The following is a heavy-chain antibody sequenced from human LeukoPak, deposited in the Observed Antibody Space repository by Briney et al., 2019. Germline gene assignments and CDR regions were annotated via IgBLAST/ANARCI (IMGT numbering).Heavy chain of an antibody. V-gene: IGHV3-23*01. J-gene: IGHJ5*02. D-gene: IGHD6-13*01. CDR1: GFTFSSYA. CDR3: AKHPLGSSPPHTNWFDP. CDR2: ISGSGGST. Sequence: GGSLRLSCAASGFTFSSYAMSWVRQAPGKGLEWVSAISGSGGSTYYADSMKGRFTISRDNSKNTLYLQMNSLRAEDTAVYYCAKHPLGSSPPHTNWFDPWGQGTLVTVSS.